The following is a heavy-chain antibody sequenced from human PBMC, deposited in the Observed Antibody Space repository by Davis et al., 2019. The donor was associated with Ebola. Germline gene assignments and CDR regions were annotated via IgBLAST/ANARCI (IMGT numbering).Heavy chain of an antibody. V-gene: IGHV1-18*01. CDR1: GYTFTSYG. D-gene: IGHD6-19*01. CDR3: AREWLARNWFDP. Sequence: ASVKVPCKASGYTFTSYGISWVRQAPGQGLEWMGWISAYNGNTNYAQKLQGRVTMTTDTSTSTAYMELRSLRSDDTAVYYCAREWLARNWFDPWGQGTLVTVSS. CDR2: ISAYNGNT. J-gene: IGHJ5*02.